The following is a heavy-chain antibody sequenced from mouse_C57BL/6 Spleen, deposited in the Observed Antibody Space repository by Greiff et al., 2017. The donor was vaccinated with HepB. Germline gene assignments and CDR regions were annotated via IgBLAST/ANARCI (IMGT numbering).Heavy chain of an antibody. Sequence: EVKLMESGGGLVKPGGSLKLSCAASGFTFSDYGMHWVRQAPEKGLEWVAYISSGSSTIYYADTVKGRYTISRDNAKNTLFLQMTSLRAEDTAMYYCARSYYSNHEEFAYWGQGTRVTVSA. CDR3: ARSYYSNHEEFAY. J-gene: IGHJ3*01. V-gene: IGHV5-17*01. CDR2: ISSGSSTI. CDR1: GFTFSDYG. D-gene: IGHD2-5*01.